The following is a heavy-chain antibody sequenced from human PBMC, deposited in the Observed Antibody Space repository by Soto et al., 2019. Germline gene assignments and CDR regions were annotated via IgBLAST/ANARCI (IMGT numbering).Heavy chain of an antibody. CDR3: AKPGYAGSYGDSRGRDKYYIDY. Sequence: PGGSLRRSCATSGFTFSTYAMIWVRQAPGKGLEWVSAISASSSSTYYADSVKGRFTISRDNSKRTLHLQMDSLRADDTAVYYCAKPGYAGSYGDSRGRDKYYIDYWGQGTLVTVSS. J-gene: IGHJ4*02. CDR1: GFTFSTYA. V-gene: IGHV3-23*01. D-gene: IGHD4-17*01. CDR2: ISASSSST.